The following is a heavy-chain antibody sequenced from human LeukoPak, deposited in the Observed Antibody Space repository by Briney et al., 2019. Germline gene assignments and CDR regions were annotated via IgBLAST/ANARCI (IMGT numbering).Heavy chain of an antibody. CDR3: ASSDSSGWSQAFDI. D-gene: IGHD6-19*01. V-gene: IGHV3-21*01. J-gene: IGHJ3*02. CDR1: GFTFSSYS. Sequence: GGSLRLSCAASGFTFSSYSMNWVRQAPGEGLEWVSSISSSSYIYYADSVKGRFTISRDNAKNSLYLQMNSLRAEDTAVYYCASSDSSGWSQAFDIWGQGTMVTVSS. CDR2: ISSSSYI.